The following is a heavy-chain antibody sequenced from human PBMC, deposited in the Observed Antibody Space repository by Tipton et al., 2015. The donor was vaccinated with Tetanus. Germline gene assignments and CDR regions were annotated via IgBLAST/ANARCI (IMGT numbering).Heavy chain of an antibody. Sequence: VQLVQSGAEVKKPGESLKISCKGSGFIFTDYWIGWVRQMPGEGLEWMGIISPADSNIHYSSSLEGRVTISADKSISTVYLQWTSLKASDTAMYYCAKRRCHALSTPGWFDPWGQGTLVTVSS. CDR3: AKRRCHALSTPGWFDP. CDR2: ISPADSNI. D-gene: IGHD2/OR15-2a*01. CDR1: GFIFTDYW. V-gene: IGHV5-51*01. J-gene: IGHJ5*02.